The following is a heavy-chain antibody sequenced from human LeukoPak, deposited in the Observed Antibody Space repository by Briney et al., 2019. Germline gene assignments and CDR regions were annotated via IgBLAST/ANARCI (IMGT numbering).Heavy chain of an antibody. D-gene: IGHD1-26*01. CDR3: ARDDKWAFDY. CDR1: GFTFANYA. Sequence: PGGSLRLSCAASGFTFANYAMNWFRHTPGKRLEWLSYISSTNAIYYADSVKGRFTISRDNAKESLYLQMNSLRAEDTAVYYCARDDKWAFDYWGQGTLVTVSS. V-gene: IGHV3-69-1*02. CDR2: ISSTNAI. J-gene: IGHJ4*02.